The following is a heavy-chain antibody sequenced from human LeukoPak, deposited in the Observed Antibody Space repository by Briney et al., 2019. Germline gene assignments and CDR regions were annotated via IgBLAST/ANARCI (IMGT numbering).Heavy chain of an antibody. V-gene: IGHV4-4*07. CDR3: ARASSGSYYYFDY. Sequence: SQTLSLTCAVSGGSISSYSWNWIRQPAGKGLEWIGRIYTSGSTNYNPSLKSRVTMSVDTSKNQFSLKLSSVTAADTAIYYCARASSGSYYYFDYWGQGTLVTVSS. CDR2: IYTSGST. CDR1: GGSISSYS. J-gene: IGHJ4*02. D-gene: IGHD3-22*01.